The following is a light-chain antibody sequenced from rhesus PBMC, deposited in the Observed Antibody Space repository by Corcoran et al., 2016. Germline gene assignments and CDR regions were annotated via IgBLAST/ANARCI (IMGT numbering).Light chain of an antibody. CDR2: KAS. V-gene: IGKV1-25*01. J-gene: IGKJ2*01. CDR1: QDMTNN. Sequence: DIQMTQSPSSLSASIGDRVTITCQASQDMTNNLAWYQQKPGKVPNLLIYKASTLNSGVPSRFSGSGSGTDFPLTISSLQPEDFASYYCQHGYGTPLYSFGQGTKVEIK. CDR3: QHGYGTPLYS.